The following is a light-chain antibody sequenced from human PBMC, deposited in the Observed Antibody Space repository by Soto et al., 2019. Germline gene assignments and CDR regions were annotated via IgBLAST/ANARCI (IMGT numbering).Light chain of an antibody. V-gene: IGLV2-23*02. CDR2: EVS. Sequence: QSALTQPASVSGSPGQSITISCTGTSSDVGGYNFVSWYQHHPGKAPKLMISEVSNRPSGVTDRFSGSKSGNTASLTISGLQAEDEADYYCCSYAGSSTLRVFGTGTKLTVL. CDR3: CSYAGSSTLRV. CDR1: SSDVGGYNF. J-gene: IGLJ1*01.